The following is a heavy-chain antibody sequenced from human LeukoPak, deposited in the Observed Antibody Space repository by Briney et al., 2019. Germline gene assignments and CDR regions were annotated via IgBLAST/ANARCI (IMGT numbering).Heavy chain of an antibody. CDR3: CKALRIMIIAAFLLT. Sequence: PGGSLRLSCAASGFTFSSYGMHWVRQAPGKGLEWVAFIWYDGSNKYYADSVKGRFTISRDNSKNTLYLQMNSLRAEDTAVYYCCKALRIMIIAAFLLTRGPGDLCTVSS. V-gene: IGHV3-30*02. CDR2: IWYDGSNK. J-gene: IGHJ4*02. D-gene: IGHD3-16*01. CDR1: GFTFSSYG.